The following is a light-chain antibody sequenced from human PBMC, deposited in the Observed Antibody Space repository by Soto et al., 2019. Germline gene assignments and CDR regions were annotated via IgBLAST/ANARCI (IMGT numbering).Light chain of an antibody. CDR1: SSDVGGYNY. J-gene: IGLJ1*01. CDR2: DVS. CDR3: CSYAGIYTFYV. V-gene: IGLV2-11*01. Sequence: QSALTQPRSVSGSPGQSVTISCSGTSSDVGGYNYVSWYQQHPGKAPKLMIYDVSKRPSWVPDRFSGSKSGNTASLTISGLQAEDEADYYCCSYAGIYTFYVFGTGTKVTVL.